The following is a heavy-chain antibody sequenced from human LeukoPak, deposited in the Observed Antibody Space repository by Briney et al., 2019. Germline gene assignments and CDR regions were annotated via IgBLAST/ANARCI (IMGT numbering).Heavy chain of an antibody. CDR2: ISPSGGST. CDR3: ARDRRTGWFDP. J-gene: IGHJ5*02. Sequence: ASVKLSCKAFGYTFTGYWMHWVRQAPGQGPEWMGVISPSGGSTIYAQKFKGRVTLTTDTSTSTVYMELSSLRSEDTAVYYCARDRRTGWFDPWGQGTLVTVSS. D-gene: IGHD1/OR15-1a*01. CDR1: GYTFTGYW. V-gene: IGHV1-46*01.